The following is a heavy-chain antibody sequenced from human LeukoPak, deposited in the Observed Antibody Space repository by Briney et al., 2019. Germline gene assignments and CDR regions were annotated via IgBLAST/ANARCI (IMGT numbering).Heavy chain of an antibody. CDR3: AREAHNWNDVPYFDY. Sequence: GGSLRLSCEASGFTFSRHWLTWVRQAPGKGLEWVGNIDGAGGEKHYVDSVKGRFTISRDNAKNSLYLQMNSLRAEDTAVYYCAREAHNWNDVPYFDYWGQGTLVTVSS. CDR1: GFTFSRHW. CDR2: IDGAGGEK. D-gene: IGHD1-20*01. J-gene: IGHJ4*02. V-gene: IGHV3-7*01.